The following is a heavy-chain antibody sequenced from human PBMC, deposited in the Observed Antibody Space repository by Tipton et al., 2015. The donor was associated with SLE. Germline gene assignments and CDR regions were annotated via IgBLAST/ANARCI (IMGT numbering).Heavy chain of an antibody. CDR3: ARDMGASLRYFDL. Sequence: TLSLTCTVSGGSISSGDYYWSWIRQPPGKGLEWIGYIYYSGSTNYNPSLKSRVTISVDTSKNQFSLKLRSVTAADTAVYYCARDMGASLRYFDLWGRGTLVTVSS. V-gene: IGHV4-61*08. J-gene: IGHJ2*01. CDR1: GGSISSGDYY. CDR2: IYYSGST.